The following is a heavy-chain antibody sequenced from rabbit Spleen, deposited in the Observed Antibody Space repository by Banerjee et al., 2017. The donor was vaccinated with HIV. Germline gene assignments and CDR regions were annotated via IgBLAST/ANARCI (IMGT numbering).Heavy chain of an antibody. CDR1: GFSFSNKAV. CDR2: IYGGSGGFT. CDR3: ARDTGSSFSSYGMDL. J-gene: IGHJ6*01. V-gene: IGHV1S45*01. Sequence: QQQLVESGGGLVKPGASLTLTCKASGFSFSNKAVMCWVRQAPGKGLEWIACIYGGSGGFTYYASWAKGRFTCSKTSSTTVTLQMTSLTAADTATYFCARDTGSSFSSYGMDLWGQGTLVTVS. D-gene: IGHD8-1*01.